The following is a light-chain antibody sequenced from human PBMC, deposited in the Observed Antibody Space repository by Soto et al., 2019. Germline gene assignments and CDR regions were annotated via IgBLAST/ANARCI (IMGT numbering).Light chain of an antibody. Sequence: EIVMTQSPATLSVSPGERATLSCRASQSVSIKLAWYQQKPGQAPRLLIYDTSTRATGIPARFSGSGSGTEFTLTISGLEPEDFAVYYCQQYGSSPLISFGQGTRLEIK. CDR1: QSVSIK. CDR3: QQYGSSPLIS. V-gene: IGKV3-15*01. J-gene: IGKJ5*01. CDR2: DTS.